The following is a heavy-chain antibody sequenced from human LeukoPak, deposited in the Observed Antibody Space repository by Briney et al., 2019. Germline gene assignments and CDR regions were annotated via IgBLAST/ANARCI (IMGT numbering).Heavy chain of an antibody. CDR3: ARGTVTMVDY. CDR1: GFTVSSNY. Sequence: GGSLRLSCAASGFTVSSNYMSWVRQAPGRGLEWVSVIYSAGSTNYPASVKGRFTISRDTSKNTLFLKMNSLRAGDTAVYYCARGTVTMVDYWGQGTLVTVSS. V-gene: IGHV3-66*01. J-gene: IGHJ4*02. CDR2: IYSAGST. D-gene: IGHD3-10*01.